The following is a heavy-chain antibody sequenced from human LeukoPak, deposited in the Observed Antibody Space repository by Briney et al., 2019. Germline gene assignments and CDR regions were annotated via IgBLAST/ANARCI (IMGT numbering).Heavy chain of an antibody. CDR3: ARGKFVDFDY. V-gene: IGHV5-51*01. D-gene: IGHD3-16*01. CDR1: GYSFSRYW. CDR2: IYPGDSDT. Sequence: GESLKISCKGSGYSFSRYWIAWVRQMPGKGLEWMGIIYPGDSDTRYSPSLQGQVTISADKSISTAYLQWSSLKASDTAMYYCARGKFVDFDYWGQGTLVTVSS. J-gene: IGHJ4*02.